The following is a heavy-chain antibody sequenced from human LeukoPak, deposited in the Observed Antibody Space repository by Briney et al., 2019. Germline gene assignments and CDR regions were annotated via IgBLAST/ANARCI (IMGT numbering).Heavy chain of an antibody. CDR3: ARDGDGYNLYDY. V-gene: IGHV4-39*07. J-gene: IGHJ4*02. CDR1: GGSISSSSYY. Sequence: PSETLSLTCTVSGGSISSSSYYWGWIRQPPGKGLEWIGSIYYSGSTYYNPSLKSRVTISVDTSKNQFSLKLSSVTAADTAVYYCARDGDGYNLYDYWGQGTLVTVSS. D-gene: IGHD5-24*01. CDR2: IYYSGST.